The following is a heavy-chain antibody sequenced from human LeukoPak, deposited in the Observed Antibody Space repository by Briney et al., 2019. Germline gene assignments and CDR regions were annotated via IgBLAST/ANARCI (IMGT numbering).Heavy chain of an antibody. Sequence: SETLSLTCTVSGGSISSYYWSWIRQPPGKGLEWIGYIYYSGSTNYNPSLKSRVTISVDTSKNRFSLKLSSVTAADTAVYYCARDDSFHGGAFDIWGQGTMVTVSS. V-gene: IGHV4-59*01. J-gene: IGHJ3*02. CDR2: IYYSGST. CDR1: GGSISSYY. CDR3: ARDDSFHGGAFDI. D-gene: IGHD4-23*01.